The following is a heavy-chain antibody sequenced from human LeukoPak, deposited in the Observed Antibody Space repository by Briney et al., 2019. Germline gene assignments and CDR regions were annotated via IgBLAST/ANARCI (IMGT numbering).Heavy chain of an antibody. Sequence: ASVKVSCKASGGTFSSYAISWVRQAPGQGLEWMGGIIPIFGTANYAQKFQGRVTMTEDTSTDTAYMELSSLRSEDTAVYYCATQSGSYYYYYGMGVWGQGTTVTVSS. CDR2: IIPIFGTA. D-gene: IGHD1-26*01. CDR3: ATQSGSYYYYYGMGV. V-gene: IGHV1-69*06. CDR1: GGTFSSYA. J-gene: IGHJ6*02.